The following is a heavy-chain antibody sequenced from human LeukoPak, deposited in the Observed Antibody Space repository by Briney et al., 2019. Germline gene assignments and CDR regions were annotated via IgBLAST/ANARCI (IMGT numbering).Heavy chain of an antibody. J-gene: IGHJ4*02. CDR1: GGTFSSYA. V-gene: IGHV1-69*05. CDR3: ATHVGSTVSQNTDY. D-gene: IGHD4-17*01. CDR2: IIPIFGTA. Sequence: SVKVSCKASGGTFSSYAISWVRQAPGQGLEWMGRIIPIFGTANYAQKFQGRVTITTGESTSTAYMELSSLRSEDTAVYYCATHVGSTVSQNTDYWGQGTLVTVSS.